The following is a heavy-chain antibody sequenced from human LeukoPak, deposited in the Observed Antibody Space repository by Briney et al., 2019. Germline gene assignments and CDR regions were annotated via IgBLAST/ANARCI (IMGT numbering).Heavy chain of an antibody. CDR2: IYYSGSA. J-gene: IGHJ3*02. CDR1: GGSISGYY. D-gene: IGHD3-3*01. V-gene: IGHV4-59*01. Sequence: SETLSLTCTVSGGSISGYYWNWIRQPPGKGLEWIGYIYYSGSANYNPSLKSRVTISVDTSKNQLSLGLNSVTAADTAVYYCARDLSQVGVVTLGASDIWGQGTMVTVSS. CDR3: ARDLSQVGVVTLGASDI.